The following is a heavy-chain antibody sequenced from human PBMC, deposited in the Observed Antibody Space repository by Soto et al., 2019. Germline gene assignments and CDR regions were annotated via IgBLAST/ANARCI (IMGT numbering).Heavy chain of an antibody. V-gene: IGHV3-30-3*01. CDR3: ARGLRQLAPYYYYYGMDV. Sequence: PGGSLRLSCAASGFTFCSYAMHWVRQAPGKGLEWVAVISYDGSNKYYAESVKGRFTISRDNSKNTLYLQMNSLRAEDTAVYYCARGLRQLAPYYYYYGMDVWGQGTTVTVSS. D-gene: IGHD6-6*01. J-gene: IGHJ6*02. CDR1: GFTFCSYA. CDR2: ISYDGSNK.